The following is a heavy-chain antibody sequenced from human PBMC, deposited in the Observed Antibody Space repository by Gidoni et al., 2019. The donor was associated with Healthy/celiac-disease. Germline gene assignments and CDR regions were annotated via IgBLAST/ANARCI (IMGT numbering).Heavy chain of an antibody. D-gene: IGHD1-1*01. J-gene: IGHJ5*02. CDR2: ISWISCSI. Sequence: EVQLGESGGGVVQPGRSLGLSCAASGFTFADYAMHWVLQAPGRGLEWVSGISWISCSIGYADSGKGLFTISIDNAKNSLYLQMNSLSAEVTAFSYCAKDTGAEPRNWFDPWGQGTLVTVSS. CDR1: GFTFADYA. CDR3: AKDTGAEPRNWFDP. V-gene: IGHV3-9*01.